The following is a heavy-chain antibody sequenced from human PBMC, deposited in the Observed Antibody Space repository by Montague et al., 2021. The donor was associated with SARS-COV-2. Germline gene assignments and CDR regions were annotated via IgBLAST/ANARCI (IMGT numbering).Heavy chain of an antibody. Sequence: SETLSLTCSVYGGSFSGYYWSWIRQFPGKGLEWIGEVSHSGSTNYNPSLKSRVTISIDSSKNHFSLQLRSVTAADTAVYYCARCSIGCSLLDVWGQGSTVTVSS. J-gene: IGHJ6*02. CDR1: GGSFSGYY. CDR2: VSHSGST. D-gene: IGHD6-19*01. CDR3: ARCSIGCSLLDV. V-gene: IGHV4-34*01.